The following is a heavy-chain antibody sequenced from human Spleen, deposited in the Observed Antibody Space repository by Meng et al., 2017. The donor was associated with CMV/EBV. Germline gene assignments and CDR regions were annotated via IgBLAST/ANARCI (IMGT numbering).Heavy chain of an antibody. CDR2: INHNGDT. CDR3: ARGPYFGSGIYRYHYYGMDI. V-gene: IGHV4-34*01. J-gene: IGHJ6*02. Sequence: FTGYHWTWIRQSPGKGLEWIGGINHNGDTDYNPSLKSRISMSIDTSTKQFSLNLRSVTAADTAVYYCARGPYFGSGIYRYHYYGMDIWGQGTTVTVSS. CDR1: FTGYH. D-gene: IGHD3-10*01.